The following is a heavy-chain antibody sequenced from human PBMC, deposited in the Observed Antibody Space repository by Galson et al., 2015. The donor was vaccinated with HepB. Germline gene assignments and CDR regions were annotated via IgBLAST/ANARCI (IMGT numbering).Heavy chain of an antibody. CDR1: GYPLTELS. Sequence: SVKVSCKVSGYPLTELSMHWVRQSPGKGLEWMGGSDPEDGETIYAQKFQGRVTMTEDTSTDSAYMELRSLRSDDTAVYYCARQPGPQGNWFDPWGQGTLVTVSS. CDR3: ARQPGPQGNWFDP. D-gene: IGHD1-1*01. CDR2: SDPEDGET. J-gene: IGHJ5*02. V-gene: IGHV1-24*01.